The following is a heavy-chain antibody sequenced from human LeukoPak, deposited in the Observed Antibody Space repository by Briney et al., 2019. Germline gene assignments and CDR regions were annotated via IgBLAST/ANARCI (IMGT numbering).Heavy chain of an antibody. J-gene: IGHJ5*02. CDR3: ATENRDGYIPYNWFDP. V-gene: IGHV3-7*04. Sequence: GGSLRLSCAASGFTFSSYWMSWVRQAPGKGLEWVANIKQDGSEKFYVDSVKGRFTISRDNAKKSLFLQMNSLRAEDTAVYYCATENRDGYIPYNWFDPWGQGTLVTVSS. CDR1: GFTFSSYW. CDR2: IKQDGSEK. D-gene: IGHD5-24*01.